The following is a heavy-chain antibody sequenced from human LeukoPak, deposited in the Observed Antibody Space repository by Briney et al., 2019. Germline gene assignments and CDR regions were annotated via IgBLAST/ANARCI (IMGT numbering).Heavy chain of an antibody. Sequence: GGSLRLSCAASRFTFDEYGMSWVRQTAGKGLEWVSGINWNGRSIGYADSVKGRFTVSRDNAKNSLYLQMNSLRAEDTAVYYCAELGITMIGGVWGKGTTVTISS. D-gene: IGHD3-10*02. CDR3: AELGITMIGGV. J-gene: IGHJ6*04. CDR2: INWNGRSI. V-gene: IGHV3-20*04. CDR1: RFTFDEYG.